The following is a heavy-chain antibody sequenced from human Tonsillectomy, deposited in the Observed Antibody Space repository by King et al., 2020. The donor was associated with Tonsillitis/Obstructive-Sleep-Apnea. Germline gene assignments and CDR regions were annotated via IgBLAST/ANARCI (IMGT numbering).Heavy chain of an antibody. D-gene: IGHD2-15*01. V-gene: IGHV4-59*01. CDR2: IFYSGST. CDR1: GGSISSYY. Sequence: VQLQESGPGLVKPSETLSLTCTVSGGSISSYYWSWIRQPPGKGLEWMGYIFYSGSTNYNPSLKSRVTMSVDTSKNQFSLKLGSVTAADTAVYYCARGGAGYCSGGSCYSYYYFDYWGQGTLVTVSS. CDR3: ARGGAGYCSGGSCYSYYYFDY. J-gene: IGHJ4*02.